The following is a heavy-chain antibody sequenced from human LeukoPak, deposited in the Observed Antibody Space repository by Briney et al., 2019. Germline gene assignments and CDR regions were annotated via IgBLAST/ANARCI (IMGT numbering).Heavy chain of an antibody. J-gene: IGHJ4*02. CDR3: ARDRSSWYGGCFDY. CDR2: ISSSSSYI. CDR1: GFTFSSYS. Sequence: GGSLRLSCAASGFTFSSYSMNWVRQAPGKGLEWVSSISSSSSYIYYADSVKGRFTISRDNAKNSLYLQMNSLRAEDTAVYYCARDRSSWYGGCFDYWGQGTLVTVSS. V-gene: IGHV3-21*01. D-gene: IGHD6-13*01.